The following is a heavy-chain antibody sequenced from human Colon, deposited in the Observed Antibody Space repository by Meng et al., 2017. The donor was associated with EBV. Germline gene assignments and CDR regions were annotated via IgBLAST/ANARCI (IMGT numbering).Heavy chain of an antibody. Sequence: QGRVQCPGPVLLSPSHTLSLTCTVSGGSINSGDYYWSWIRQPPGKGLEWIGYIYYTGSTYYNPSLKSRVTISMDTSKNQFSLRLSSVTAADTAVYYCARNYYFDYWGQGTLVTVSS. CDR2: IYYTGST. CDR1: GGSINSGDYY. V-gene: IGHV4-30-4*01. J-gene: IGHJ4*02. CDR3: ARNYYFDY.